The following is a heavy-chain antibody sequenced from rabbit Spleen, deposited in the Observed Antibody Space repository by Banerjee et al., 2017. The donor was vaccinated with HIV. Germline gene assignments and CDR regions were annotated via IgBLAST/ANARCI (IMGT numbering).Heavy chain of an antibody. D-gene: IGHD4-2*01. V-gene: IGHV1S45*01. J-gene: IGHJ4*01. CDR2: IDVSKSGST. Sequence: QEQLEESGGDLVKPGASLTLTCKASGLDFSSSYWICWVRQAPGKGLEWIACIDVSKSGSTYYASWAKGRFTISKTSSTTVTLQMTSLTAADTATYFCARDSAGREDFNLWGPGTLVTVS. CDR3: ARDSAGREDFNL. CDR1: GLDFSSSYW.